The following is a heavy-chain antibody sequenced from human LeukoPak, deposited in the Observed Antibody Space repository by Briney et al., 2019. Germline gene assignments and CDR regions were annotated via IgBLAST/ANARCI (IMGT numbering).Heavy chain of an antibody. V-gene: IGHV1-8*03. CDR1: AYTFTSYE. D-gene: IGHD3-3*01. CDR3: ARRTIFGVVIIPLGAFDI. CDR2: MNSNSGNT. Sequence: AASMKAASKADAYTFTSYEIRWVRQPTGEWLEWMGWMNSNSGNTGYAQKFQGSVTITRNSSIRTAYMELSSLRSEDTAVYYCARRTIFGVVIIPLGAFDIWGQGTMVTVSS. J-gene: IGHJ3*02.